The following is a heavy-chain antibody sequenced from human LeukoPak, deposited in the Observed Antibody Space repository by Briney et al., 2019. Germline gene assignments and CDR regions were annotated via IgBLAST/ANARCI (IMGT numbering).Heavy chain of an antibody. CDR2: INPNSGGT. Sequence: ASVKVPCKASGYTFTDYYIHWVRQAPGQGLECMGWINPNSGGTNYAQNFQGRVTMTRDTSISTAYMELGRLRSDDTAVYYCARDSSFRPFDYWGQGTLVTVSS. CDR1: GYTFTDYY. D-gene: IGHD6-6*01. J-gene: IGHJ4*02. V-gene: IGHV1-2*02. CDR3: ARDSSFRPFDY.